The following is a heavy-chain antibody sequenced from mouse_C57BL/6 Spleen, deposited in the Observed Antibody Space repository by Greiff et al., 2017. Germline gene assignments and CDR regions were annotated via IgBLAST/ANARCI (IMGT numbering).Heavy chain of an antibody. Sequence: EVMLVESGGGLVKPGGSLKLSCAASGFTFSSYAMSWVRQTPEKRLAWVATISDGGSYTYYPDNVKGRFTISRDNAKNNLYLQMSHLKSEDTAMYYCARDETGGWMDYWGQGTSVTVSS. D-gene: IGHD4-1*01. V-gene: IGHV5-4*01. J-gene: IGHJ4*01. CDR3: ARDETGGWMDY. CDR1: GFTFSSYA. CDR2: ISDGGSYT.